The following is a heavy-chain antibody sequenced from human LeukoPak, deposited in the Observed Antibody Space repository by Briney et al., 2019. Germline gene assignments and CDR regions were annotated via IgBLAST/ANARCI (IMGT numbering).Heavy chain of an antibody. CDR1: GGTFSSYA. CDR2: IIPIFGIV. V-gene: IGHV1-69*04. Sequence: SVKVSCKASGGTFSSYAISWVRQAPGQGLEWMGRIIPIFGIVNYAQKFQGRVTITADKSTSTAYMELSSLRSEDTAVYYCGCDSRVYYLDVFDIGGQGTMVTVSS. D-gene: IGHD3-22*01. J-gene: IGHJ3*02. CDR3: GCDSRVYYLDVFDI.